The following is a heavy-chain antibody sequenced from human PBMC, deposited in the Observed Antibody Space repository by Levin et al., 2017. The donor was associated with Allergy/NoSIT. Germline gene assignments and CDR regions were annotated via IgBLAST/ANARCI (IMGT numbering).Heavy chain of an antibody. D-gene: IGHD2-2*01. CDR1: GFTFSTCA. CDR2: ISGNGGSS. CDR3: AREESVAMLSSFDY. Sequence: GGSLRLSCEASGFTFSTCAMTWVRQAPGKGLEWVSAISGNGGSSYYADSLKGRFTISRDNSRNTLYLQMNSLRAEDTAVYYCAREESVAMLSSFDYWGQGTLVTVSS. V-gene: IGHV3-23*01. J-gene: IGHJ4*02.